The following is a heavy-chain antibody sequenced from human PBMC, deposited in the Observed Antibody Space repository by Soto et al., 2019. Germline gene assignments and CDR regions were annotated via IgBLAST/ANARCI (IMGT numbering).Heavy chain of an antibody. D-gene: IGHD6-13*01. CDR2: ISYSGST. J-gene: IGHJ4*02. CDR1: GGSISSGDYY. CDR3: ARDVTPYSSSWGYFDY. Sequence: SETLTLTCTVSGGSISSGDYYWSWIRQPPGKGLEWIGYISYSGSTYYNPSLKSLVTISVDTSKNQFSLKLSSVTADDTAVYYCARDVTPYSSSWGYFDYWGQGTLVTVSS. V-gene: IGHV4-30-4*01.